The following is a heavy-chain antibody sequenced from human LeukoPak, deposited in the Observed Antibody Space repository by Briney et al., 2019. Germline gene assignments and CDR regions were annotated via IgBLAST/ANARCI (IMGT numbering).Heavy chain of an antibody. CDR3: ARAHYDYVWGSYRYSPDAFDI. Sequence: GGSPRLSCAASGFTFSSYGLSWVRQAPGKGLEWVSGISGSGGSTYYADSVKGRFTISRDNSKNTLYLQMNSLRAEDTAVYYCARAHYDYVWGSYRYSPDAFDIWGQGTMVTVSS. J-gene: IGHJ3*02. CDR1: GFTFSSYG. D-gene: IGHD3-16*02. V-gene: IGHV3-23*01. CDR2: ISGSGGST.